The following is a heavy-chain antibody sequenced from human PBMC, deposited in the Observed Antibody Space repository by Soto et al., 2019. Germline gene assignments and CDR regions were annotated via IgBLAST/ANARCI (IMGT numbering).Heavy chain of an antibody. V-gene: IGHV4-31*03. CDR1: GGPVSSSGYY. Sequence: PSESLSHTCTVSGGPVSSSGYYWSWIRQHPGTGLDWIAYIYYSGTTYFNPSLKSRACISLHTPKNQFSLKLTSVTAADTAVYYCARRALPQCINGVCYKDGFWDYWGQGALGT. J-gene: IGHJ4*02. D-gene: IGHD2-8*01. CDR3: ARRALPQCINGVCYKDGFWDY. CDR2: IYYSGTT.